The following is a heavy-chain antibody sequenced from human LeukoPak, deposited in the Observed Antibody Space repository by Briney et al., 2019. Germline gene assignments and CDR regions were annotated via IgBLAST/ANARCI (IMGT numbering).Heavy chain of an antibody. Sequence: SETLSLTCTVSGGSISSGSYYWSWIRQPAGKGPEWIGRIYTSGSTNYNPSLKSRVTISVDTSKNQFSLKLSSVTAADTAVYYCARDKGSYSSGWLFDYWGQGTLVTVSS. CDR2: IYTSGST. J-gene: IGHJ4*02. CDR1: GGSISSGSYY. D-gene: IGHD6-19*01. V-gene: IGHV4-61*02. CDR3: ARDKGSYSSGWLFDY.